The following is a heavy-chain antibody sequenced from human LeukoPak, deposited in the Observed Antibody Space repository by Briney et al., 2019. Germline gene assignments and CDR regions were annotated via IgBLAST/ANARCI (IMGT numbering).Heavy chain of an antibody. Sequence: GRSLRLSCAASGFTFSSYGMHWVRQAPGKGLECVAGIWYDGSNKYYADSVKGRFTISGDNSKNTLYLQMNSLRAEDTAVYYCARDYRLRLGELSYLFDYWGQGTLVTVSS. D-gene: IGHD3-16*02. CDR1: GFTFSSYG. J-gene: IGHJ4*02. V-gene: IGHV3-33*01. CDR3: ARDYRLRLGELSYLFDY. CDR2: IWYDGSNK.